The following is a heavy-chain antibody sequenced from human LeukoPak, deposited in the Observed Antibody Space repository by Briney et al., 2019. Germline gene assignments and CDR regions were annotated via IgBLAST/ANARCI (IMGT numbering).Heavy chain of an antibody. CDR2: IYSGGST. CDR3: ASLETWFDP. V-gene: IGHV3-53*01. CDR1: GFTVSSNY. J-gene: IGHJ5*02. Sequence: SGGSLRLSCAASGFTVSSNYMSWVRQAPGKGLEWVSVIYSGGSTYYADSVKGRFTISRDNAKNSLYLQMNSLRAEDTAVYYCASLETWFDPWGQGTLVTVSS.